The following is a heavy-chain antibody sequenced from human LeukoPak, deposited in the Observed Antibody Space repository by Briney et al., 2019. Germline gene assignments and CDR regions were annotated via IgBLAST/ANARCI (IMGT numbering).Heavy chain of an antibody. D-gene: IGHD4-11*01. Sequence: ASVKVSCKASGGTFSSYAISWVRQAPGQGLEWMGRIIPIFGTANYAQKFQGRVTITADKSTSTAYMELSSLRSEDTAVYYCARDPSTVTTLPHNWFDPWGQGTLVTVSS. J-gene: IGHJ5*02. V-gene: IGHV1-69*06. CDR2: IIPIFGTA. CDR3: ARDPSTVTTLPHNWFDP. CDR1: GGTFSSYA.